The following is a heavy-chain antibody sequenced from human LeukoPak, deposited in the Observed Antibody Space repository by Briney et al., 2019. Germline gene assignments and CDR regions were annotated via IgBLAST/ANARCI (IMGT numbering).Heavy chain of an antibody. CDR2: IYSGGST. J-gene: IGHJ4*02. V-gene: IGHV3-53*01. Sequence: GGSLRLSCAASGFTVSSNYMSWVRQAPGKGLEWVSVIYSGGSTYYADSVKGRFTISRDNAKNSLYLQMNSLRAEDAAVYYCARVGSGSYSDDYWGQGTLVTVSS. D-gene: IGHD1-26*01. CDR1: GFTVSSNY. CDR3: ARVGSGSYSDDY.